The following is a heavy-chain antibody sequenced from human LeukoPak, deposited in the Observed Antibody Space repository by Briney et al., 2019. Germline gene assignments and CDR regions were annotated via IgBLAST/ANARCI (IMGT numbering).Heavy chain of an antibody. J-gene: IGHJ4*02. Sequence: GGSLRLSCAASGFTFSSYGMSWVRQAPGKGLEWVSVIYSGGSTYYADSVKGRFTISRDNSKNTLYLQMNSLRAEGTAMYYCTKDLRRSLDYWGQGTLVTVSS. CDR2: IYSGGST. D-gene: IGHD1-26*01. CDR1: GFTFSSYG. V-gene: IGHV3-66*02. CDR3: TKDLRRSLDY.